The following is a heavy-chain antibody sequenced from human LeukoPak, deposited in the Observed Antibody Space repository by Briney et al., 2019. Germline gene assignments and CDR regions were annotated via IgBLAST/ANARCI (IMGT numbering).Heavy chain of an antibody. V-gene: IGHV3-20*04. CDR3: ARDYYDSSGYFDY. J-gene: IGHJ4*02. CDR2: INWNGGST. D-gene: IGHD3-22*01. Sequence: GGSLRLSCAASGFTFSSSAMSWVRQAPGKGLEWVSGINWNGGSTGYADSVKGRFTISRDNAKNSLYLQMNSLRAEDTAVYYCARDYYDSSGYFDYWGQGTLVTVSS. CDR1: GFTFSSSA.